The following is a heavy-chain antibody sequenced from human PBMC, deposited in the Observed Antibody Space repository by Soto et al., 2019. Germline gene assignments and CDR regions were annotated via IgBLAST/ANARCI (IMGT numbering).Heavy chain of an antibody. V-gene: IGHV3-33*01. Sequence: QVQLVESGGGVVQPGRSLRLSCAASGFTFSSYGMHWVRQAPGKGLEWVAVIWYDGSNKYYADSVKGRFTISRDNSKNTLYLQMNSLRAEDTAVYYCARGARQLEFAFDYWDQGTLVTVSS. CDR1: GFTFSSYG. D-gene: IGHD6-6*01. CDR2: IWYDGSNK. J-gene: IGHJ4*02. CDR3: ARGARQLEFAFDY.